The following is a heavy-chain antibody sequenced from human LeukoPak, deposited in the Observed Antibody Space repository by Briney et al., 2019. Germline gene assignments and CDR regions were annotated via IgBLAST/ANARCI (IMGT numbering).Heavy chain of an antibody. D-gene: IGHD3-3*01. CDR2: IYYSGST. CDR3: VLHLVSFGVVIKDDAFDI. Sequence: SETLSLTCTVSGGSISSSSYYWGWIRQPPGKGLEWIGSIYYSGSTYYNPSLKSRVTISVDTSKNQFSLKLSSVTATDTAVYYCVLHLVSFGVVIKDDAFDIWGQGTMVTVSS. J-gene: IGHJ3*02. V-gene: IGHV4-39*01. CDR1: GGSISSSSYY.